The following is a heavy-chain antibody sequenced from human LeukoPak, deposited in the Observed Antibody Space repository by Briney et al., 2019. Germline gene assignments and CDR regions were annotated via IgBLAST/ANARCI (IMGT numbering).Heavy chain of an antibody. CDR3: ARDRAANQDWVEFDP. CDR1: GFRVSDYY. CDR2: IRDSGEA. Sequence: GGSLRLSCAVSGFRVSDYYMSWVPQAPGKGLEWVGLIRDSGEAFYADFARGRFAISRDESENTLYLQMDSLRVEDTAVYFCARDRAANQDWVEFDPWGQGTPVIVSS. V-gene: IGHV3-66*03. J-gene: IGHJ5*02. D-gene: IGHD3/OR15-3a*01.